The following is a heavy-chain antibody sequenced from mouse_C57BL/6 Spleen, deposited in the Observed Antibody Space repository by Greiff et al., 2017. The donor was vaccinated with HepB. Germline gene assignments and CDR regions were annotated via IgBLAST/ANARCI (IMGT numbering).Heavy chain of an antibody. V-gene: IGHV6-3*01. Sequence: EVKLVESGGGLVQPGGSMKLSCVASGFTFSNYWMNWVRQSPEKGLEWVAQIRLKSDNYATHYAESVKGRFTISRDDSKSSVYLQMNNLRAENTGIYYCPGGLPFAYWGQGTLVTVSA. D-gene: IGHD5-1*01. CDR3: PGGLPFAY. J-gene: IGHJ3*01. CDR1: GFTFSNYW. CDR2: IRLKSDNYAT.